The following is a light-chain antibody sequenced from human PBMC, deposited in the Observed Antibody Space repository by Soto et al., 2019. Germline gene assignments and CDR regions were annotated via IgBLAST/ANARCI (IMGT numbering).Light chain of an antibody. V-gene: IGKV3-20*01. J-gene: IGKJ5*01. Sequence: EIVLTQSPGTLSLSPGERATLSCRASQSVSGSYLAWYQQKPGQAPRLLIYGASTRATGIPDRFSGSGSGTDFSLTISRLEPEDFAVYYCQQYGKSPQITFGQGTRLEI. CDR2: GAS. CDR3: QQYGKSPQIT. CDR1: QSVSGSY.